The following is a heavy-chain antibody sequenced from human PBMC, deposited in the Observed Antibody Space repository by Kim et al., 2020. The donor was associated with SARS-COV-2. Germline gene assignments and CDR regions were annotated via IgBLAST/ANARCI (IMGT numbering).Heavy chain of an antibody. CDR2: IYHSGST. CDR3: ARSPSIAAAAPFDP. J-gene: IGHJ5*02. V-gene: IGHV4-4*02. Sequence: SETLSLTCAVSGGSISSSNWWSWVRQPPGKGLEWIGEIYHSGSTNYNPSLKSRVTISVDKSKNQFSLKLSSVTAADTAVYYCARSPSIAAAAPFDPWGQGTLVTVSS. CDR1: GGSISSSNW. D-gene: IGHD6-13*01.